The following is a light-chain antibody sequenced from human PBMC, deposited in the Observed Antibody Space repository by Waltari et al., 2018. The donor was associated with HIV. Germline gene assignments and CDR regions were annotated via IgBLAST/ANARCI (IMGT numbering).Light chain of an antibody. J-gene: IGLJ2*01. CDR3: SSYSSSDTHVV. V-gene: IGLV2-14*01. CDR2: EVR. CDR1: SRHVGGYNS. Sequence: QSALTQPASVSGSPGQSITISCPGTSRHVGGYNSVSWYQQHPGKAPKFMIYEVRNRPSGVSNRFSGSKSGNTASLTISGLQAEDEAYYYCSSYSSSDTHVVFGGGTKLTVL.